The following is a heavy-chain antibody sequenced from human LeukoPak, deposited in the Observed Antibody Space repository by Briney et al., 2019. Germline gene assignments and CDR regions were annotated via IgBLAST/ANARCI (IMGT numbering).Heavy chain of an antibody. J-gene: IGHJ6*02. Sequence: KPSETLSLTCTVSGGSISSYYWSWIRQPPGKGLEWIGYIYYSGSTNYNPSLKSRVTISVDTSKNQFSLKLSSVTAADTAVYYCARHSRYGGYYYYYGMDVWGQGTTVTVSS. CDR1: GGSISSYY. D-gene: IGHD5-12*01. CDR2: IYYSGST. V-gene: IGHV4-59*08. CDR3: ARHSRYGGYYYYYGMDV.